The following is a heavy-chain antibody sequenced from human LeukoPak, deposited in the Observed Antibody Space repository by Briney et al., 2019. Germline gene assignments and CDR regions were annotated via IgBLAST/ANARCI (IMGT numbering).Heavy chain of an antibody. V-gene: IGHV1-8*02. D-gene: IGHD4-23*01. J-gene: IGHJ3*02. CDR1: GYTFTGYY. CDR2: MNPNSGNT. CDR3: ARPLRWTDAFDI. Sequence: ASVKVSCKASGYTFTGYYMHWVRQAPGQGLEWMGWMNPNSGNTGYAQKFQGRVTMTRNTSISTAYMELSSLRSEDTAVYYCARPLRWTDAFDIWGQGTMVTVSS.